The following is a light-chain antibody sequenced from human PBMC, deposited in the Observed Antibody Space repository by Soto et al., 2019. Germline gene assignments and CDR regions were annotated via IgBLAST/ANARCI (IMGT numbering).Light chain of an antibody. J-gene: IGLJ2*01. CDR3: SSYTSSSTLLVV. CDR1: SSDVGGYNY. Sequence: QPVLTQPASVSGSPGQSITISCTGTSSDVGGYNYVSWYQQHPGKAPKLMIYDVSNRPSGVSNRFSGSKSGNTASLTISGLQPEDEADYYCSSYTSSSTLLVVFGGGTKLTVL. V-gene: IGLV2-14*01. CDR2: DVS.